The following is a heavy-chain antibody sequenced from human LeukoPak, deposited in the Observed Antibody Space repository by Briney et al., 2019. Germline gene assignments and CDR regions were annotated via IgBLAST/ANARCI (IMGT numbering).Heavy chain of an antibody. CDR3: ARHTYYYDSSGYYWVGFDY. J-gene: IGHJ4*02. D-gene: IGHD3-22*01. CDR2: IYYSGST. CDR1: GGSIGSYY. Sequence: SETLSLTCTVSGGSIGSYYWSWIRQPPGKGLEWIGYIYYSGSTNYNPSLKSRVTISVDTSKNQFSLKLSSVTAADTAVYYCARHTYYYDSSGYYWVGFDYWGQGTLVTVSS. V-gene: IGHV4-59*08.